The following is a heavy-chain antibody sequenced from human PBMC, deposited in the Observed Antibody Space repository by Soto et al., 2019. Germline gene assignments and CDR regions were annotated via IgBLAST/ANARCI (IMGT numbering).Heavy chain of an antibody. J-gene: IGHJ3*02. V-gene: IGHV1-18*01. CDR3: ARVQLNRVVPAGIKPYDAFDI. CDR2: ISAYNGNT. CDR1: GHSFTSYG. D-gene: IGHD2-2*01. Sequence: ASVKVSCKPSGHSFTSYGISWVRQAPGQGLEWIGWISAYNGNTNYAQKLQGRGTMTTDTSTSTAYMELRSLRFDATAVYYCARVQLNRVVPAGIKPYDAFDIWGQGTMVTVSS.